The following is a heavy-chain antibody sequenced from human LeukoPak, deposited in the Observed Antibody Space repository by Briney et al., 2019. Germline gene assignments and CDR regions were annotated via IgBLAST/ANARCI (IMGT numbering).Heavy chain of an antibody. CDR1: GGSISSYY. Sequence: SETLSLTCTVSGGSISSYYWSWIRQPPGHGLEWIGYIYYSGSTNYNPSLKSPVTISVDTSKNQFSLKLSSVTAADTAVYYCATFYKTYWYFDLWGRGTLVTVSS. CDR3: ATFYKTYWYFDL. CDR2: IYYSGST. J-gene: IGHJ2*01. V-gene: IGHV4-59*01. D-gene: IGHD1-1*01.